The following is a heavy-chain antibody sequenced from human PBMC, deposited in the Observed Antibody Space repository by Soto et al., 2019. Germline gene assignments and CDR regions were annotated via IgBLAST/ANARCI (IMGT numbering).Heavy chain of an antibody. CDR1: GFSISSYY. CDR2: IYYSGST. CDR3: ARRWGDYFDY. V-gene: IGHV4-59*08. Sequence: TSETLSLTCTVSGFSISSYYWSWIRQPPGKGLEWIGYIYYSGSTNYNPSLKSRVTISVDTSKNQFSLKLSSVIAADTAVYYCARRWGDYFDYWGQGTLVNVSS. D-gene: IGHD3-16*01. J-gene: IGHJ4*02.